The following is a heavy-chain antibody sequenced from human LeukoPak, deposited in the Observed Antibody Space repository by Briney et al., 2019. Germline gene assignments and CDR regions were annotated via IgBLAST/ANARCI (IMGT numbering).Heavy chain of an antibody. Sequence: SETLSLTCAVSGGSISSSNWWSWVRQPPGKGLEWIGEIYHSGSTNYNPSLKSRVTISVDTSKNQFSLKLSSVTAADTAVYYCARDFVGKWFDPWGQGTLVTVSS. CDR1: GGSISSSNW. J-gene: IGHJ5*02. CDR2: IYHSGST. V-gene: IGHV4-4*02. D-gene: IGHD1-26*01. CDR3: ARDFVGKWFDP.